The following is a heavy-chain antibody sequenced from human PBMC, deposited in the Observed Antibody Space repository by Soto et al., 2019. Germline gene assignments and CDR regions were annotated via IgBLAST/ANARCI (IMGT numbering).Heavy chain of an antibody. D-gene: IGHD1-26*01. J-gene: IGHJ4*02. V-gene: IGHV3-7*03. Sequence: EVQLVESGGGLVQPGGSLRLSCAASGFTFTDYWMSWVRQAPGKGLEWVANLNQDGSEKNCVDSVKGRFTISRDNAKNSVYLQLNRLRAEDTAVYYCDRDKFSGTYYIKGVTYFFDYWGQGALVTVSS. CDR2: LNQDGSEK. CDR3: DRDKFSGTYYIKGVTYFFDY. CDR1: GFTFTDYW.